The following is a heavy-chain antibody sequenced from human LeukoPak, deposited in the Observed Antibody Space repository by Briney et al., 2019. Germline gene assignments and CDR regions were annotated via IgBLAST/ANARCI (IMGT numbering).Heavy chain of an antibody. CDR3: ARDIHWAFDY. CDR1: GFTFNSYS. V-gene: IGHV3-48*02. J-gene: IGHJ4*02. Sequence: GGSLRLSCGASGFTFNSYSMNWVRQAPGKGLEWVSYISSSTSRIYYADSVRGRFTISRDSARRSLFLQMNSLRDEDTAVYYCARDIHWAFDYWGQGTLVTVSS. CDR2: ISSSTSRI. D-gene: IGHD7-27*01.